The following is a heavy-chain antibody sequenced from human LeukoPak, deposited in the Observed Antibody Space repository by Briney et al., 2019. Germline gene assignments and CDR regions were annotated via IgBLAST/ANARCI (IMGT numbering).Heavy chain of an antibody. CDR3: ARCKAVAGTINAFDF. Sequence: GESLKISCKGSGYSSTSYWIGWVRQMPGKDVEWMGIIYPGDSEARYSPSFRGQVTISADKSINTAYLQWSSLKASDTAMYYCARCKAVAGTINAFDFWGQGTMVTVSS. J-gene: IGHJ3*01. V-gene: IGHV5-51*01. CDR1: GYSSTSYW. D-gene: IGHD6-19*01. CDR2: IYPGDSEA.